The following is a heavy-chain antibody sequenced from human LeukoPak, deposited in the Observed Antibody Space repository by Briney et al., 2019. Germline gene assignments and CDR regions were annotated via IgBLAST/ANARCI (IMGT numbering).Heavy chain of an antibody. CDR3: ARGLTLTTAFDI. D-gene: IGHD1/OR15-1a*01. J-gene: IGHJ3*02. CDR2: FYTNGST. CDR1: RGSVITYS. V-gene: IGHV4-4*07. Sequence: SETLSLTCTVSRGSVITYSWSWIRQPAGEGLEWIGRFYTNGSTNYNPSLKTRVTLSIDKSKNHFSLKLSSVTAADTAVYYCARGLTLTTAFDIWGHGTVVTVSS.